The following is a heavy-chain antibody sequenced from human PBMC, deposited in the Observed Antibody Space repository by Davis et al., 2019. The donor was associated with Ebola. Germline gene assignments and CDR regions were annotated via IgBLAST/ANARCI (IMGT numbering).Heavy chain of an antibody. CDR3: AKGGGDYGDTQYYFDY. Sequence: GGSLRLSCAASGFTFSSYGMHWVRQAPGKGLEWVSSISSSSSYIYYADSVKGRFTISRDNAKNSLYLQMNSLRAEDTAVYYCAKGGGDYGDTQYYFDYWGQGTLVTVSS. CDR2: ISSSSSYI. J-gene: IGHJ4*02. CDR1: GFTFSSYG. V-gene: IGHV3-21*01. D-gene: IGHD4-17*01.